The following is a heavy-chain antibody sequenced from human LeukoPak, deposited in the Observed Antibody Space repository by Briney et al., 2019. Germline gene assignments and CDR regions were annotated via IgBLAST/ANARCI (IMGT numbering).Heavy chain of an antibody. CDR3: AKDGFYGSGSYLGYFQH. D-gene: IGHD3-10*01. CDR1: GFTLSSYG. Sequence: PGGSLRLSCAASGFTLSSYGMHWVRQAPGKGLEWVAVISYDGSNKYYADSVKGRFTISRDNSKNTLYLQMNSLRAEDTAVYYCAKDGFYGSGSYLGYFQHWGQGTLVTVSS. CDR2: ISYDGSNK. V-gene: IGHV3-30*18. J-gene: IGHJ1*01.